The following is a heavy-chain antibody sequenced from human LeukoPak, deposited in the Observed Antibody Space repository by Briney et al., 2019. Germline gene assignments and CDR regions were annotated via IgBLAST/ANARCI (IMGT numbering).Heavy chain of an antibody. J-gene: IGHJ3*01. CDR3: TSLTYYDILTGSFAFDG. CDR1: GFTFSGST. V-gene: IGHV3-73*01. D-gene: IGHD3-9*01. Sequence: GGSLRLSCAASGFTFSGSTMHWVRQASGKGLEWVGRIRSKANSYATAYAASVKGSFTISRDDSKNTAYLQMNSLKTEDTAVYYCTSLTYYDILTGSFAFDGCGQGRMVTVSS. CDR2: IRSKANSYAT.